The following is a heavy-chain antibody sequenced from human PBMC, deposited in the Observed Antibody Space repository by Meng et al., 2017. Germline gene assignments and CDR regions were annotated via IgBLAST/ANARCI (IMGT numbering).Heavy chain of an antibody. Sequence: GESLKISCAASGLTFDDYGMSWVRQAPGKGLEWVSGINWNGGSTGYADSVKGRFTISRDNAKNSLYLQMNSLRAEDTAVYYCARGVGYGDYFDYWGQGTLVTVSS. CDR2: INWNGGST. V-gene: IGHV3-20*04. D-gene: IGHD4-17*01. CDR1: GLTFDDYG. J-gene: IGHJ4*02. CDR3: ARGVGYGDYFDY.